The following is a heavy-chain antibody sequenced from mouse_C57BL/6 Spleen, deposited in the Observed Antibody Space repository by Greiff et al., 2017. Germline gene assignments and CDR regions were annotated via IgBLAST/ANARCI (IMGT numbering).Heavy chain of an antibody. Sequence: QVQLQQSGAELVKPGASVKLSCKASGYTFTEYTIHWVKQRSGQGLEWIGWFYPGSGSNKYNDEFEAVTTLTADKSYSSVCMELSRLTSVDSAVYFCESHEETGGGYYYAMDYWGQGTSVTVSS. CDR3: ESHEETGGGYYYAMDY. D-gene: IGHD4-1*01. V-gene: IGHV1-62-2*01. CDR2: FYPGSGSN. CDR1: GYTFTEYT. J-gene: IGHJ4*01.